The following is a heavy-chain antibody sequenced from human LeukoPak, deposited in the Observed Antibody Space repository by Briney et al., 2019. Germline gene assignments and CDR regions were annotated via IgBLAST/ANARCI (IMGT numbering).Heavy chain of an antibody. Sequence: SETLSLTCTVSGGSISSGSYYWSWIRQPAGKGLEWIGRIYTNGSTNYNPSLKSRVTISVDTSKNQFSLKLSSVTAADTAVYYCARGKAGYCSSTSCHLYYYYYMDVWGKGTTVTVSS. D-gene: IGHD2-2*01. CDR1: GGSISSGSYY. J-gene: IGHJ6*03. V-gene: IGHV4-61*02. CDR2: IYTNGST. CDR3: ARGKAGYCSSTSCHLYYYYYMDV.